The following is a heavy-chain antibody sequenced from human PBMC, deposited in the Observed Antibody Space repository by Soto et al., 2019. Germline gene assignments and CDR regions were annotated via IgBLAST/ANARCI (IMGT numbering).Heavy chain of an antibody. CDR3: ERTPFTMIGPRALDI. D-gene: IGHD3-22*01. J-gene: IGHJ3*02. Sequence: PGESLKISCKGSGYSFTSYWIGSVRQMPGKGLEWMGIIYPGDSDTRYSPSFQGQVTISADKSISTAYLQWSSLKASDTAMYYCERTPFTMIGPRALDIWGQGTMVTVSS. CDR1: GYSFTSYW. V-gene: IGHV5-51*01. CDR2: IYPGDSDT.